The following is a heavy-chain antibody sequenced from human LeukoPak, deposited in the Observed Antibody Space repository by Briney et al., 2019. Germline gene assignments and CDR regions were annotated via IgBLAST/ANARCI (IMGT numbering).Heavy chain of an antibody. Sequence: GGSLRLSCAASGFTFSSYSMNWVRQAPGKGLEWVSSISSSSSYIYYADSVKGRFTISRDNAKNSLYLQMNSLRAEDTAVYYCARVLYSSDRDAFDIWGQGTMVTVSS. CDR1: GFTFSSYS. J-gene: IGHJ3*02. CDR2: ISSSSSYI. V-gene: IGHV3-21*01. D-gene: IGHD6-19*01. CDR3: ARVLYSSDRDAFDI.